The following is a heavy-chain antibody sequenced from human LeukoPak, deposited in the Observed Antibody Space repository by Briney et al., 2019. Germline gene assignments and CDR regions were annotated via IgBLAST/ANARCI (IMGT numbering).Heavy chain of an antibody. CDR3: TRRFDY. Sequence: GSLRLSCAASGFTFSSYAMSWVRQAPGKGLEWVSAISGSGGSTYYADSVKGRFTISKDNAKNSLYLQMNSLRTEDTAVCYCTRRFDYWGQGTLVTVSS. J-gene: IGHJ4*02. CDR1: GFTFSSYA. V-gene: IGHV3-23*01. CDR2: ISGSGGST.